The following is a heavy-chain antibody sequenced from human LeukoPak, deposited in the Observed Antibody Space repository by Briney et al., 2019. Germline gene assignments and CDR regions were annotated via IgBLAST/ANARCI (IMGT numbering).Heavy chain of an antibody. D-gene: IGHD3-10*01. CDR3: AKYISDSGAYYAFDY. CDR1: GFTFDDYA. Sequence: GGSLRLSCAASGFTFDDYAMHWVRQAPGKGLEWVSAITVSGTITYYADSVKGRFTISRDDSENTLSLQMDSLSAEDTALYYCAKYISDSGAYYAFDYWGQGTLVTVSS. CDR2: ITVSGTIT. J-gene: IGHJ4*02. V-gene: IGHV3-23*01.